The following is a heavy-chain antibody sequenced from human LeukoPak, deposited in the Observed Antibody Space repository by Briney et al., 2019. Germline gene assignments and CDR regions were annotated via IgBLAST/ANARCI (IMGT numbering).Heavy chain of an antibody. J-gene: IGHJ6*03. CDR2: IYYSGST. CDR3: ARGRGWYYYYYYMDV. V-gene: IGHV4-39*07. CDR1: GGSISSSSYY. D-gene: IGHD6-19*01. Sequence: SETLSLTCTVSGGSISSSSYYRGWIRQPPGKGLEWIGSIYYSGSTYYNPSLKSRVTISVDTSKNQFSLKLSSVTAADTAVYYCARGRGWYYYYYYMDVWGKGTTVTVSS.